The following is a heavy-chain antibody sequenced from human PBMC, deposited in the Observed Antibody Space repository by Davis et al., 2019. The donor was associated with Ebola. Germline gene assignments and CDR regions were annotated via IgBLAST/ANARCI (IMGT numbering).Heavy chain of an antibody. CDR3: ASGDGRGRSYDMDV. V-gene: IGHV3-23*01. J-gene: IGHJ6*02. D-gene: IGHD6-19*01. CDR1: GIAFSRYV. Sequence: GGSLSLSCAVSGIAFSRYVMSWVRRAPGKGLEWVSTLGLSADTYYADSVKGRFTISRDNSKNTLHLQMNSLRVEDTAIYYCASGDGRGRSYDMDVWGQGTTVTVSS. CDR2: LGLSADT.